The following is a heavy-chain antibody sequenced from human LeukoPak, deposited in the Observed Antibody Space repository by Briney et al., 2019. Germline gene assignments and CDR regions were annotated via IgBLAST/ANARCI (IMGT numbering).Heavy chain of an antibody. CDR3: ARVTGYIIEDYFDY. V-gene: IGHV4-59*01. CDR1: GGSISNY. Sequence: SETLSLTCTVSGGSISNYWSWIRQPPGKGLEWIGYIYYSGSTNYNPSLKSRVTISVETSKNQFSLKLSSVTAADTAVYYCARVTGYIIEDYFDYWGQGTLVTVSS. J-gene: IGHJ4*02. D-gene: IGHD3-10*01. CDR2: IYYSGST.